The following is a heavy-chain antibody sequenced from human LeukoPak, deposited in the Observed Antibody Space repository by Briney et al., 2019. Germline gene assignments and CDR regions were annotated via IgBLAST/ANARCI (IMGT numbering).Heavy chain of an antibody. J-gene: IGHJ6*02. CDR1: GGSISSYY. Sequence: SEILSLTCTVSGGSISSYYWSWIRQPAGKGLEWIGRIYSSGSTNYNPSLKSRVTMSVDTSKNQFSLKVRSVTAADTAVYYCARISGFGDLRTYFYYGMDVWGQGTTITVPS. CDR3: ARISGFGDLRTYFYYGMDV. V-gene: IGHV4-4*07. D-gene: IGHD3-10*01. CDR2: IYSSGST.